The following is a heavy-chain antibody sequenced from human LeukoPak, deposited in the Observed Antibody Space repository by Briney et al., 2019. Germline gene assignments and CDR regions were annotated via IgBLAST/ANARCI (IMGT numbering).Heavy chain of an antibody. D-gene: IGHD3-9*01. CDR3: ARGVDILTGETPFDY. Sequence: GGSLRLSCAASGLPFNSYAMNWVRQAPGKGLEWVSSISSSSSDIYYADSVKGRFTISRDNAKNSLYLQMNSLRAEDTAVYYCARGVDILTGETPFDYWGQGTLVTVSS. CDR2: ISSSSSDI. V-gene: IGHV3-21*01. J-gene: IGHJ4*02. CDR1: GLPFNSYA.